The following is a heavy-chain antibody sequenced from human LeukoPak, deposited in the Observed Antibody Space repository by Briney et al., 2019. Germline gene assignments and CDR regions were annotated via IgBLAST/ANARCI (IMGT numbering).Heavy chain of an antibody. CDR3: AKDDQGKYYYGSGSQRKGAFDI. D-gene: IGHD3-10*01. V-gene: IGHV1-2*02. J-gene: IGHJ3*02. Sequence: ASVKVSCKASGYTFTGYYMHWVRQAPGQGLEWMGWINPNSGGTNYAQKFQGRVTMTRDTSISTAYMELSRLRSDDTAVYYCAKDDQGKYYYGSGSQRKGAFDIWGQGTMVTVSS. CDR1: GYTFTGYY. CDR2: INPNSGGT.